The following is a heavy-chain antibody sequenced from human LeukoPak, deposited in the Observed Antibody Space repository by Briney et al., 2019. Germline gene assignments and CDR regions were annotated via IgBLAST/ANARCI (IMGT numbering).Heavy chain of an antibody. D-gene: IGHD3-22*01. Sequence: TGGSLRLSCAASGFTFSSYAMNWVRQAPGKGLEWVSGISGSGGSTYYADSVKGRFTISRDNSKNTLYLQMNSLRAEDTAVYYCAKDRVMYYYETSGYTSYCGQGTLVTVSS. V-gene: IGHV3-23*01. CDR1: GFTFSSYA. CDR3: AKDRVMYYYETSGYTSY. CDR2: ISGSGGST. J-gene: IGHJ4*02.